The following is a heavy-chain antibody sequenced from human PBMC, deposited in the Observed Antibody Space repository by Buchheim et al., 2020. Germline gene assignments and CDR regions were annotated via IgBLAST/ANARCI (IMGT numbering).Heavy chain of an antibody. Sequence: QVQLQESGPGLVKPSETLSLTCTVSGGSISSYYWSWIRQPPGKGLEWIGYVSYSGNTNYNPSLKSRVTISVDTSKNQFSLKLSSVTAADTAVYYCARAPYYDFWSGYYWDYWSQGTL. CDR1: GGSISSYY. CDR2: VSYSGNT. J-gene: IGHJ4*02. CDR3: ARAPYYDFWSGYYWDY. V-gene: IGHV4-59*01. D-gene: IGHD3-3*01.